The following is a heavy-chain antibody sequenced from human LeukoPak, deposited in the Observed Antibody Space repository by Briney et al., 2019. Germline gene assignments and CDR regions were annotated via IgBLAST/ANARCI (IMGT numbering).Heavy chain of an antibody. D-gene: IGHD6-13*01. CDR1: GGSISNTNW. CDR3: ARHGIAAGSYFDY. J-gene: IGHJ4*02. V-gene: IGHV4-39*01. CDR2: IYYSGST. Sequence: PSETLSLTCDVSGGSISNTNWWSWVRQPPGKGLEWIGSIYYSGSTYYNPSLKSRVTISVDTSKNQFSLKLSSVTAADTAVYYCARHGIAAGSYFDYWGQGTLVTVSS.